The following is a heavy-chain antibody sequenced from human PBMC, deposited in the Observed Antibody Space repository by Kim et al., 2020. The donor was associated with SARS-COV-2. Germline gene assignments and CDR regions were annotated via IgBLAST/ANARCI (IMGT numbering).Heavy chain of an antibody. V-gene: IGHV3-33*05. D-gene: IGHD2-15*01. CDR1: GFTFSSYG. CDR3: ARDLYPNGGSCPDY. CDR2: ISYDGSNK. Sequence: GGSLRLSCAASGFTFSSYGMHWVRQAPGKGLEWVAVISYDGSNKYYADSVKGRFTISRDNSKNTLYQQMNSLRAEDTAVYYCARDLYPNGGSCPDYWGQGTLVTVSS. J-gene: IGHJ4*02.